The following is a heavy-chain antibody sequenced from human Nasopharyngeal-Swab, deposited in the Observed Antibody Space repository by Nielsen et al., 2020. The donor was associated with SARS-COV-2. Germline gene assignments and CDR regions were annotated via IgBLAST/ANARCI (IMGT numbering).Heavy chain of an antibody. V-gene: IGHV3-11*05. CDR2: ISSSSSYT. Sequence: LSLTCAASGFTFSDYYMSWIRQAPGKGLEWVSYISSSSSYTNYADSVKGRFTISRDNAKSSLYLQMNSLRAEDTAVYYCAREIDSRGGDAFDIWGQGTMVTVSS. D-gene: IGHD3-22*01. J-gene: IGHJ3*02. CDR3: AREIDSRGGDAFDI. CDR1: GFTFSDYY.